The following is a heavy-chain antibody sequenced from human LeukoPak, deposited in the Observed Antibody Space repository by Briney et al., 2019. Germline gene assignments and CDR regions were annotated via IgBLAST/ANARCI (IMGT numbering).Heavy chain of an antibody. J-gene: IGHJ4*02. Sequence: PGGSLRLSCAASGFTFSSYAMHWVRQAPGKGLEWIGEINHSGSTNYNPSLKSRVTISVDTSKNQFSLKLSSVTAADTAVYYCARGPRWSPFDYWGQGTLVTVSS. CDR3: ARGPRWSPFDY. CDR2: INHSGST. D-gene: IGHD5-24*01. CDR1: GFTFSSYA. V-gene: IGHV4-34*01.